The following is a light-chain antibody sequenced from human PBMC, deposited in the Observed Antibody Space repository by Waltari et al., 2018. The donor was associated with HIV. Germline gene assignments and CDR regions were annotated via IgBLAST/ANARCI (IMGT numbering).Light chain of an antibody. CDR3: SAWDSSLSASV. V-gene: IGLV10-54*01. CDR2: RNN. J-gene: IGLJ3*02. CDR1: SNNVGYQG. Sequence: QAGLTQPPSVSKGLRQTATLTCTGNSNNVGYQGAACLQQHQGHPPKLLSYRNNNRPSGISERLSASRSGNTASLTITGLQPEDEADYYCSAWDSSLSASVFGGGTKLTVL.